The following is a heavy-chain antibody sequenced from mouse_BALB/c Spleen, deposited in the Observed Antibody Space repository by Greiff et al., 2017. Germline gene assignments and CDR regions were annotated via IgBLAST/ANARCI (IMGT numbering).Heavy chain of an antibody. J-gene: IGHJ3*01. V-gene: IGHV1-87*01. CDR2: IYPGDGDT. CDR3: ARGKAPFAY. CDR1: GYTFTSYW. Sequence: QVQLQQSGAELARPGASVKLSCKASGYTFTSYWMQWVKQRPGQGLEWIGAIYPGDGDTRYTQKFKGKATLTADKSSSTAYMQLSSLASEDSAVYYCARGKAPFAYWGQGTLVTVSA.